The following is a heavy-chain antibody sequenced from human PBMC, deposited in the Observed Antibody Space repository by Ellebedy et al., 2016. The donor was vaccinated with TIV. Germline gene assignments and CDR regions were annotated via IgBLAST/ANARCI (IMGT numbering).Heavy chain of an antibody. D-gene: IGHD3-9*01. V-gene: IGHV3-30*07. CDR1: GFTFSDFG. Sequence: GESLKISCAASGFTFSDFGMNWVRQAPGKGLEWVAIISYDAKQTFYADSVRGRFTISRDNSKNTLYLEMNSLRAEDTAVYYCAKGRYFWDYWGQGILVTVSS. CDR2: ISYDAKQT. CDR3: AKGRYFWDY. J-gene: IGHJ4*02.